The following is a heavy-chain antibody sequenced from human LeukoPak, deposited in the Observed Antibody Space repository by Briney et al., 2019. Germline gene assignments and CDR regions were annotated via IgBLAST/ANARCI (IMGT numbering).Heavy chain of an antibody. J-gene: IGHJ4*02. CDR1: GGTFSSYA. CDR2: INPNSGGT. CDR3: ARSSRLELVDDY. Sequence: ASVKVSCKASGGTFSSYAISWVRQAPGQGLEWMGWINPNSGGTNYAQKFQGRVTMTRDTSISTAYMELSRLRSDDTAVYYCARSSRLELVDDYWGQGTLVTVSS. D-gene: IGHD6-6*01. V-gene: IGHV1-2*02.